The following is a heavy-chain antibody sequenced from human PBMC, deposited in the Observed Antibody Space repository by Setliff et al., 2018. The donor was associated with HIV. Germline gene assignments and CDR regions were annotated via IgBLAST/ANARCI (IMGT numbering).Heavy chain of an antibody. J-gene: IGHJ4*02. D-gene: IGHD1-26*01. Sequence: GESLKISCTASGFIFDDYDMNWVRQAPGKGLEWVSSIKWNGVVPGYADSVKGRFTVSRDNAKESLFLQMNGLRVEDTALYYCAKDSGRFRYGGRQFPFDGWGQGTLVTVSS. CDR3: AKDSGRFRYGGRQFPFDG. CDR1: GFIFDDYD. V-gene: IGHV3-20*04. CDR2: IKWNGVVP.